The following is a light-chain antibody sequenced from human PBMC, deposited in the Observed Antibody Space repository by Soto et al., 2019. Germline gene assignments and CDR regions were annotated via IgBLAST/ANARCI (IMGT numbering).Light chain of an antibody. V-gene: IGKV3-15*01. CDR3: QQYNTGHRT. CDR1: QSVSSN. CDR2: GAS. J-gene: IGKJ1*01. Sequence: EIVMTQSPATLSVSPGERATLSCRASQSVSSNLAWYQQKPGQAPRLLIYGASTRATGIPARFSGSGSGTDFTLTISGLKSEDFAVYYCQQYNTGHRTLGQGTRGDI.